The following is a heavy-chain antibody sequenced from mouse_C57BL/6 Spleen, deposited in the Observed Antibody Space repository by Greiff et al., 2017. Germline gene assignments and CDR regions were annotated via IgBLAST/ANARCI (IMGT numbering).Heavy chain of an antibody. V-gene: IGHV1-61*01. CDR1: GYTFTSYW. J-gene: IGHJ1*03. D-gene: IGHD2-4*01. Sequence: VQLQQPGAELVRPGSSVKLSCKASGYTFTSYWLDWVKQRPGQGLEWIGNIYPSDSETHYNQKFKDKATLTVDKSSSTAYMQLSSLTSEDSAVYYCARSGDYDGYWYFDVWGTGTMVTVSS. CDR2: IYPSDSET. CDR3: ARSGDYDGYWYFDV.